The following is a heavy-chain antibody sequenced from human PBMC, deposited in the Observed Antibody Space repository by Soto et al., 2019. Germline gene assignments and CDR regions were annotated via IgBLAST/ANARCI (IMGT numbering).Heavy chain of an antibody. J-gene: IGHJ4*02. CDR3: AKDAVYNDGLWLMDH. CDR2: IYGNGGGI. CDR1: GLPHSSFA. D-gene: IGHD2-21*01. V-gene: IGHV3-23*01. Sequence: GGSLRLSSTASGLPHSSFAMMWVRQATGKGLECVSGIYGNGGGIEYADSVKGRFTISRDNSKNTVYLQMTDLRADDTAVYYCAKDAVYNDGLWLMDHWGQGTQVTVSS.